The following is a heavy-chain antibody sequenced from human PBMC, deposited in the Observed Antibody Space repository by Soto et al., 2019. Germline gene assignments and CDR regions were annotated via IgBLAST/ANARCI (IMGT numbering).Heavy chain of an antibody. CDR1: GGSISTRSSY. J-gene: IGHJ3*02. CDR2: IYYSGST. D-gene: IGHD6-25*01. Sequence: SETLSLTCTVSGGSISTRSSYWGWIRQPPGKGLEWIGSIYYSGSTNYNPSLKSRVTISVDTSKNQFSLKLSSVTAADTAVYYCARHRLGLTAFDIWGQGTMVTVSS. CDR3: ARHRLGLTAFDI. V-gene: IGHV4-39*01.